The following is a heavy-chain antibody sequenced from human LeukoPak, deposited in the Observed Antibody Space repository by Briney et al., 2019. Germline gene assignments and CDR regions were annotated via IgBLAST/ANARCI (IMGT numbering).Heavy chain of an antibody. CDR3: AREKVTGTNPLFTRPNYYMDV. CDR2: ISGSSSYI. V-gene: IGHV3-21*01. Sequence: GGSLRLSCAASGFTFNSYAMIWVRQAPGKGLEWVSSISGSSSYIYYADSVKGRFTISRANAKNSLYLQMNSLRAEDTAMYYCAREKVTGTNPLFTRPNYYMDVWGKGTTVTVSS. D-gene: IGHD6-19*01. CDR1: GFTFNSYA. J-gene: IGHJ6*03.